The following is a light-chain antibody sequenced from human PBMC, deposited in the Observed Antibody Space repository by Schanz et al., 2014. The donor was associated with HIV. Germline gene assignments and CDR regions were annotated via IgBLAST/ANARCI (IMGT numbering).Light chain of an antibody. Sequence: EIVLTQSPGTLSLSPGERATLSCRASQSVSSSYLAWYQQRPGQSPRLVIYDASTRAPGIPARFSGSGSGTEFTLTISSLQSDDFAVYYCQQYNNWPPMYTFGQGTKLEIK. CDR2: DAS. CDR1: QSVSSSY. J-gene: IGKJ2*01. CDR3: QQYNNWPPMYT. V-gene: IGKV3-15*01.